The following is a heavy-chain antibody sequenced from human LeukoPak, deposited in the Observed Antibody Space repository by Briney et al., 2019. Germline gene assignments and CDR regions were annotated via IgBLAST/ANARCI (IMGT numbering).Heavy chain of an antibody. CDR2: ISAYNGNT. CDR1: GYTITSYG. D-gene: IGHD6-19*01. CDR3: ARDLTTVAGNWYFDL. Sequence: ASVKVSCKASGYTITSYGISWVRQARGQGLEWMGWISAYNGNTNYAQKFQGRVTMTTDTSTGTAYMELRSLRSDDTAVYYCARDLTTVAGNWYFDLWGRGTLVTVSS. V-gene: IGHV1-18*04. J-gene: IGHJ2*01.